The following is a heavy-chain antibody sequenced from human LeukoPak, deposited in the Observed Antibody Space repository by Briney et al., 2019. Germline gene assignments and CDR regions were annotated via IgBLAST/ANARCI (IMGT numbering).Heavy chain of an antibody. V-gene: IGHV3-66*02. CDR1: GFTFSSYW. Sequence: PGGSLRLSCAASGFTFSSYWMSWVRQAPGKGLEWVSVIYSGGSTYYADSVKGRFTISRDNSKNTLYLQMNSLRAEDTAVYYCARSKKWLFPYFDYWGQGTLVTVSS. D-gene: IGHD3-22*01. CDR3: ARSKKWLFPYFDY. J-gene: IGHJ4*02. CDR2: IYSGGST.